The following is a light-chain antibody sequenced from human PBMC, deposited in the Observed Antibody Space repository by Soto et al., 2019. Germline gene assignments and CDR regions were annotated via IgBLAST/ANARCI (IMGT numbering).Light chain of an antibody. CDR3: AAWDDSLNGRYV. CDR1: SSNIGSNT. Sequence: QAALTQPPSASVTPGQRVTISCSGSSSNIGSNTVNWYQQLPGTAPKLLIYSNNQRPSGVPDRFSGSKSGTSASLAISGLQSEDEADYYCAAWDDSLNGRYVFGTRTKVTVL. CDR2: SNN. V-gene: IGLV1-44*01. J-gene: IGLJ1*01.